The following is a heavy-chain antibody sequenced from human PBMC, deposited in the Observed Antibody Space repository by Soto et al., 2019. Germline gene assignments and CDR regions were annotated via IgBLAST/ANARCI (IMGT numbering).Heavy chain of an antibody. CDR3: VRPRPSGENYGMDV. J-gene: IGHJ6*02. Sequence: GGSLRLSCVASGLAVSHNYMAWVRQAPEMGLEWVSILYTEGTTYYADSVKGRFTISRDSSKNTLFLQMDSLRAEDTAVYYCVRPRPSGENYGMDVWGQGTTVTVSS. CDR1: GLAVSHNY. D-gene: IGHD3-16*01. V-gene: IGHV3-53*01. CDR2: LYTEGTT.